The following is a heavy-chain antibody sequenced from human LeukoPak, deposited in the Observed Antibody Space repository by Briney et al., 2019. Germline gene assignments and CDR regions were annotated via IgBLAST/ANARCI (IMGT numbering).Heavy chain of an antibody. CDR1: GFTFSSYG. D-gene: IGHD5-18*01. CDR2: IWYDGSNK. J-gene: IGHJ4*02. CDR3: AKDRGYSYGFFDY. Sequence: GGSLRLSCAASGFTFSSYGMHWVRQAPSKGLEWVAVIWYDGSNKYYADSVKGRFTISRDNSKNTLYLQMNSLRAEDTAVYYCAKDRGYSYGFFDYWGQGTLVTVSS. V-gene: IGHV3-33*06.